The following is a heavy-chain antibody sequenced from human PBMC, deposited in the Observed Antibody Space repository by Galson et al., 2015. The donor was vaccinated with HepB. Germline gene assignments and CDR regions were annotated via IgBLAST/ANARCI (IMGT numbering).Heavy chain of an antibody. CDR3: AREKSVGGTGYPFDS. D-gene: IGHD3-10*01. CDR1: GLSLSDWY. V-gene: IGHV3-11*01. CDR2: ISSSGSIV. Sequence: SLRLSCAASGLSLSDWYMSWIRQAPGKGLEWVSYISSSGSIVYDADSVKGRFTISRDNAKNLLYLQMNSLRAEDTAVYYCAREKSVGGTGYPFDSWGQGTLVTVSS. J-gene: IGHJ4*02.